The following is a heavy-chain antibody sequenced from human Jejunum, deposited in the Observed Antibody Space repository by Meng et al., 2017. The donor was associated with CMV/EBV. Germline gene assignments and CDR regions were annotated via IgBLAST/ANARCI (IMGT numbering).Heavy chain of an antibody. V-gene: IGHV1-69*15. J-gene: IGHJ5*02. CDR2: IAPAFGTP. Sequence: QDQVCQVGPEVKKPGSSVKVSCKASGGTFSRDTITWVRQAPGQGLQWMGRIAPAFGTPNYAQQFQGRVSITADESTSTVYMELNSLISEDTALYYCARECLAGACYSSGLVAWGQGTLVTVSS. D-gene: IGHD2-21*02. CDR1: GGTFSRDT. CDR3: ARECLAGACYSSGLVA.